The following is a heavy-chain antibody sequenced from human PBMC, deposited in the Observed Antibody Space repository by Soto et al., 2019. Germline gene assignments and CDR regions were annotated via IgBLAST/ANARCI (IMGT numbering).Heavy chain of an antibody. CDR1: GLIFRNAW. V-gene: IGHV3-15*01. CDR3: ASEKGWRQSPLDS. J-gene: IGHJ5*01. Sequence: GGSLRLSCAASGLIFRNAWMSWVRQAPGKGLEWVGRIKSKSSGGTTDYAAPVEGRVTISRDDSKSTLYLQMTSLTIEDTAVYFCASEKGWRQSPLDSWGQGALVTVSS. CDR2: IKSKSSGGTT. D-gene: IGHD4-4*01.